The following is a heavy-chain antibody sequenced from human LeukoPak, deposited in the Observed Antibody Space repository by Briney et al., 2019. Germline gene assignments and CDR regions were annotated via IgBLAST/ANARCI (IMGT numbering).Heavy chain of an antibody. Sequence: SETLSLTCAVYGGSFSGYYWSWIRQPPGKGLEWIGEINHSGSTNYNPSLKSRVTISVDTSKNQFSLKLSSVTAADTAVYYCARAAVAGDYFDYWGQGTLVSASS. J-gene: IGHJ4*02. V-gene: IGHV4-34*01. CDR3: ARAAVAGDYFDY. CDR2: INHSGST. D-gene: IGHD6-19*01. CDR1: GGSFSGYY.